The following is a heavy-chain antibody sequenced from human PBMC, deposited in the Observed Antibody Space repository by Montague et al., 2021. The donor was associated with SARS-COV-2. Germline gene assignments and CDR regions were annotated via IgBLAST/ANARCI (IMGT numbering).Heavy chain of an antibody. CDR2: IKQDGSEK. CDR1: GFTFSSYW. D-gene: IGHD6-13*01. CDR3: ARVGSSSWQFDY. Sequence: SLRLSCAASGFTFSSYWMSWVRQAPGKGLEWVANIKQDGSEKYYVDSVKGRFTISRDNAKNSLYLQMNSLRAEDTAVCYCARVGSSSWQFDYWGQGTLVTVSS. V-gene: IGHV3-7*01. J-gene: IGHJ4*02.